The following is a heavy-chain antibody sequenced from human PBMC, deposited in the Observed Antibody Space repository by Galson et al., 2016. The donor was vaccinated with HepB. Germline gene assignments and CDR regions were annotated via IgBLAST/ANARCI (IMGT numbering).Heavy chain of an antibody. CDR2: ISDGDT. Sequence: SVKVSCKASKFLPNYDISWVRRAPGQGLEWLGWISDGDTNYAQGVQGRVTMTTDTSTTTTYMELRSLRFDDTAVYYCAMLELHSGMDVWGQGTTVIVSS. V-gene: IGHV1-18*01. CDR3: AMLELHSGMDV. J-gene: IGHJ6*02. D-gene: IGHD1-7*01. CDR1: KFLPNYD.